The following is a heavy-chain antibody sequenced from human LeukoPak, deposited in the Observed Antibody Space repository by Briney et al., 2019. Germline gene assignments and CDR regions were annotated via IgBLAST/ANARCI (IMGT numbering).Heavy chain of an antibody. J-gene: IGHJ4*02. D-gene: IGHD2-2*01. V-gene: IGHV3-11*04. CDR2: ISGSGSST. Sequence: GGSLRLSCAVSGLIFSDYYMSWIRQAPGEGLEWVSYISGSGSSTNYADSVKGRFTTSRDNAKNSLYLQMNSLRAADMAMYYSWGDNGRRATSTVVFGDWGQGTLVTVSS. CDR1: GLIFSDYY. CDR3: WGDNGRRATSTVVFGD.